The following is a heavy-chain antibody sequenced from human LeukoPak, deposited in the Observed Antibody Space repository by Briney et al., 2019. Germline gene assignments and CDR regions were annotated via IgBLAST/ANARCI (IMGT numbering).Heavy chain of an antibody. V-gene: IGHV4-61*02. CDR3: ARTPSYSSSWYYYFDY. J-gene: IGHJ4*02. D-gene: IGHD6-13*01. Sequence: PSETLSLTCTVSGGSISSGSYYWSWIRQPAGKGREWIGRIYTSGSTNYNPSLKSRVTISVDTSKNQFSLKLSSVTAADTAVYYCARTPSYSSSWYYYFDYWGQGTLVTVSS. CDR2: IYTSGST. CDR1: GGSISSGSYY.